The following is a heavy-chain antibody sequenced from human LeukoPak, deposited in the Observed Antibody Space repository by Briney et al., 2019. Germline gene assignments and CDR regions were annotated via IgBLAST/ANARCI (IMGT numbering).Heavy chain of an antibody. CDR2: IWYDGSNK. V-gene: IGHV3-33*01. Sequence: GRSPRLSCAASGFTFSSYGMHWVRQAPGKGLEWVAVIWYDGSNKYYADSVKGRFTISRDNSKNTLYLQMNSLRAEDTAVYYCARFYGSGSYYPTYGMDVWGKGTTVTVSS. D-gene: IGHD3-10*01. J-gene: IGHJ6*04. CDR3: ARFYGSGSYYPTYGMDV. CDR1: GFTFSSYG.